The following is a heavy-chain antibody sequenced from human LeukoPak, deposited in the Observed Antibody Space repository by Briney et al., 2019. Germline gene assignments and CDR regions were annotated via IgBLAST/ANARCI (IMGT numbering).Heavy chain of an antibody. V-gene: IGHV3-33*01. J-gene: IGHJ6*04. CDR3: ARGDYDFWSGYLTAMDV. CDR1: GFTFSSHG. Sequence: GGSLRLSCAASGFTFSSHGMHWVRQAPGKGLEWVAVIWYDGSNKYYADSVKGRFTISRDNSKNTLYLQMNSLRAEDTAVYYCARGDYDFWSGYLTAMDVWGKGTTVTVSS. CDR2: IWYDGSNK. D-gene: IGHD3-3*01.